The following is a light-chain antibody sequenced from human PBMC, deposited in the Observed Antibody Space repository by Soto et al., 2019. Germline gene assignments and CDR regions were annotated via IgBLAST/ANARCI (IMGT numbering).Light chain of an antibody. Sequence: QSVLTQPPSVSGAPGRRVTISCTGSSSNIGANYDVPWYQQFPGTAPKLLIYGDNNRPSGVPDRFSGSKSGTSASLAITGLQAEDEADYYCQSYDFSLSGFVVFGGGTKLTVL. J-gene: IGLJ2*01. CDR2: GDN. CDR1: SSNIGANYD. CDR3: QSYDFSLSGFVV. V-gene: IGLV1-40*01.